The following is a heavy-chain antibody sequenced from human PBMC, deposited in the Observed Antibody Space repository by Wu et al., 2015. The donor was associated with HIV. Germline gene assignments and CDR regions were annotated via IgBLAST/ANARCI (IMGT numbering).Heavy chain of an antibody. D-gene: IGHD5-24*01. J-gene: IGHJ4*02. CDR3: TLGAGYKYYFDY. CDR2: IIPNSGGT. Sequence: QVQLVQSGAEVKKPGSSVKVSCSASGGTFSSHAIGWVRQAPGQGLEWVGRIIPNSGGTNYAQKFQGRVTMTRDTSISTAYMELSRLRSDDTAVYYCTLGAGYKYYFDYWGQGTLVTVSS. CDR1: GGTFSSHA. V-gene: IGHV1-2*02.